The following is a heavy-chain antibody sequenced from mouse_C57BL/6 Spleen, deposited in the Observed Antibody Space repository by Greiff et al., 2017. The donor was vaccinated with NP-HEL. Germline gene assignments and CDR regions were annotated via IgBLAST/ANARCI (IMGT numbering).Heavy chain of an antibody. D-gene: IGHD1-1*01. CDR2: IDPSDSET. CDR3: ARWRGSRNAMDY. Sequence: QVQLKQPGAELVRPGSSVKLSCKASGYTFTSYWMHWVKQRPIQGLEWIGNIDPSDSETHYNQKFKDKATLTVDKSSSTAYMQLSSLTSEDSAVYYCARWRGSRNAMDYWGQGTSVTVSS. J-gene: IGHJ4*01. CDR1: GYTFTSYW. V-gene: IGHV1-52*01.